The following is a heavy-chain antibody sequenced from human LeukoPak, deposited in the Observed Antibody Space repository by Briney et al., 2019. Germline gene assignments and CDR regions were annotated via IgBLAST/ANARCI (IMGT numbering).Heavy chain of an antibody. CDR2: FSSSGDIT. V-gene: IGHV3-23*01. D-gene: IGHD3-3*01. CDR3: TKGLGVVIDFLLFDS. Sequence: GGSLRLSCAASGFTFSTYDISRVRQAPGQGLEWVSTFSSSGDITYYADSVKGRFTISRDNSKNTVDLQMNSLRAEDTALYYCTKGLGVVIDFLLFDSWGQGTLVTVSS. CDR1: GFTFSTYD. J-gene: IGHJ4*02.